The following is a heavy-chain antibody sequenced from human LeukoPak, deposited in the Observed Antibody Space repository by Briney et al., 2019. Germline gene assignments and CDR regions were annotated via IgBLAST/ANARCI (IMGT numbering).Heavy chain of an antibody. CDR1: GYTFTGYY. V-gene: IGHV1-2*02. D-gene: IGHD3-10*01. J-gene: IGHJ5*02. Sequence: ASVKVSCKASGYTFTGYYMHWVRQAPGQGLEWMGWINPNSGGTNYAQKFQGRVTMTRDTSISTAYMELSRLRSDDTAVYYCARQRLLIDRGSGSGWFDPWGQGTLVTVSS. CDR2: INPNSGGT. CDR3: ARQRLLIDRGSGSGWFDP.